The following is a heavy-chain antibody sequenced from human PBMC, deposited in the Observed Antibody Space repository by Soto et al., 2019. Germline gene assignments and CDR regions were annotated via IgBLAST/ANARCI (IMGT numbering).Heavy chain of an antibody. CDR3: ATTRGYYDFWSGYPLTHPFQH. D-gene: IGHD3-3*01. CDR2: IKQDGSEK. CDR1: GFTFSSYW. V-gene: IGHV3-7*01. Sequence: QPGGSLRLSCAASGFTFSSYWMSWVRQAPGKGLEWVANIKQDGSEKYYVDSVKGRFTISRDNAKNSLYLQMNSLRAEDTAVYYCATTRGYYDFWSGYPLTHPFQHWGQGTLVTVSS. J-gene: IGHJ1*01.